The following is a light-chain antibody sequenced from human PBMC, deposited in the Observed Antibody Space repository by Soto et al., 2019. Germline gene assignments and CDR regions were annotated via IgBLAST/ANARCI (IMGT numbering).Light chain of an antibody. J-gene: IGLJ3*02. Sequence: QAVLTQPRSVYRSPGQSATISCTGTSSDVGGYNYVSWYQHHPGKAPKLMIHDVSKRPSGVPDRFSGSKSGNTASLTISGLQAEDEADYYCCSYAGSYTWVVGGGTKVTVL. CDR2: DVS. CDR1: SSDVGGYNY. V-gene: IGLV2-11*01. CDR3: CSYAGSYTWV.